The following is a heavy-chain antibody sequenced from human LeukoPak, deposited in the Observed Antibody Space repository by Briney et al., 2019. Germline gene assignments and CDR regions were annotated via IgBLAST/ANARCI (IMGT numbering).Heavy chain of an antibody. Sequence: GRSLRLSCAASGFTFSSYGMHWVRQAPGKGLEWVAVIWYDGSNKYYADSVKGRFTISRDNSKNTLYLQMNSLRAEDTAVYYCARDYYDSSGYYRFDPWGQGTLVTVS. CDR1: GFTFSSYG. D-gene: IGHD3-22*01. CDR3: ARDYYDSSGYYRFDP. J-gene: IGHJ5*02. CDR2: IWYDGSNK. V-gene: IGHV3-33*01.